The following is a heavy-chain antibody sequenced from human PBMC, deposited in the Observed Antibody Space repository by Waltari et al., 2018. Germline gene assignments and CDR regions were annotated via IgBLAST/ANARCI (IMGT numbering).Heavy chain of an antibody. J-gene: IGHJ3*02. Sequence: QLQLQESGPGLVNPSETLSLNCTSSGGSISTSYNWAWVRQAPGTGLAWVGTMYYIGATSNNPSLDSRLSMSIDTSKNLFSLKLSSVTATDTAVYFCVRPGSTVTPRAFDIWGQGIKVTVSS. V-gene: IGHV4-39*01. D-gene: IGHD4-17*01. CDR2: MYYIGAT. CDR1: GGSISTSYN. CDR3: VRPGSTVTPRAFDI.